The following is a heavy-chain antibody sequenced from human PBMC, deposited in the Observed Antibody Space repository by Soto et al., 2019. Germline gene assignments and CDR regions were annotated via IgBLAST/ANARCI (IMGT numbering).Heavy chain of an antibody. CDR2: IIPILGVA. Sequence: EASVKVSCKASGGTFSSYIISWVRQAPGQGLEWMGRIIPILGVANYAQKFQGRVTITADKSTSTAYMELSSLRSEDTAVYYCASSRYNCTSGYYYIPFDYWGRGTLVTVSS. CDR1: GGTFSSYI. D-gene: IGHD3-22*01. CDR3: ASSRYNCTSGYYYIPFDY. V-gene: IGHV1-69*02. J-gene: IGHJ4*02.